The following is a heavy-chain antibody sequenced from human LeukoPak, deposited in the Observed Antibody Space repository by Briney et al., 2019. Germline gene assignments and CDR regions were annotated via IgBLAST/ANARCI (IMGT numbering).Heavy chain of an antibody. V-gene: IGHV4-39*07. CDR1: GGSISSSSYY. Sequence: SETLSLTCTVSGGSISSSSYYWGWIRQPAGKGLEWIGRIYSSGNAYYNPSLRSRATLSIDTSKNQFSLKVTSVTAADTAVYYCARGSDSSDWFFDPWGRGTLVTVSS. CDR2: IYSSGNA. J-gene: IGHJ2*01. D-gene: IGHD2-15*01. CDR3: ARGSDSSDWFFDP.